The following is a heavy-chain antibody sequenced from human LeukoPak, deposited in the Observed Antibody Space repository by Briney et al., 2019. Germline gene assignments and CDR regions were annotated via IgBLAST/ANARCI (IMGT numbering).Heavy chain of an antibody. Sequence: HPGGSLRLSCAASGFTVSSNYMSWVRQAPGKGLEWVSVIYSGGSTYYADSVKGRFTISRDNSKNTLYLQMNSLRAEDTAVYYCARAKSVGYYYDSSGYPGAFDIWGQGTMVTVSS. CDR1: GFTVSSNY. CDR2: IYSGGST. J-gene: IGHJ3*02. CDR3: ARAKSVGYYYDSSGYPGAFDI. D-gene: IGHD3-22*01. V-gene: IGHV3-66*01.